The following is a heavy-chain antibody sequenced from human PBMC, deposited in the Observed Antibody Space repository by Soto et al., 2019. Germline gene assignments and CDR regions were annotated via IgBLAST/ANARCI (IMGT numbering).Heavy chain of an antibody. Sequence: GSLRLSVAAGKIIFIGYARNMEQKAPGKGLEWVAGISESGVNTYYADSVRGRFTISRDNTKDTLYLQMNSLRDEDTAVYYCAKARTGNYHYYSDYWSHGT. CDR1: KIIFIGYA. CDR2: ISESGVNT. V-gene: IGHV3-23*01. CDR3: AKARTGNYHYYSDY. D-gene: IGHD3-22*01. J-gene: IGHJ4*01.